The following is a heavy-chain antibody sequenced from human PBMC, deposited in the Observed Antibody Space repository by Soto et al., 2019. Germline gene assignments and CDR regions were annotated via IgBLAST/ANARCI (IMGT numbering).Heavy chain of an antibody. CDR2: IYSGGST. CDR1: GFTFSDYY. J-gene: IGHJ4*02. Sequence: SCAASGFTFSDYYMSWVRQAPGKGLEWVSVIYSGGSTYYADSVKGRFTISRDKSKNTLYLQMNSLRAEDTAVYYCARDRQSGGYYFNFDYWGQGTLVTVSS. D-gene: IGHD3-22*01. CDR3: ARDRQSGGYYFNFDY. V-gene: IGHV3-53*01.